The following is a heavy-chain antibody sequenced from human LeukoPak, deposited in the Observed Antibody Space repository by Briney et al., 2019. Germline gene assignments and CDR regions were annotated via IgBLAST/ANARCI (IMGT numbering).Heavy chain of an antibody. Sequence: PSETLSLTCTVSGGSISSGDYYGRWIRQPPGRGLEWNEYIYYSGSTYYNPSLKSRVTISVDTSKNQFSLKLSSVTAADTAVYYCAREPLVVVPAAAVYYYGMDVWGKGTPVTVSS. CDR3: AREPLVVVPAAAVYYYGMDV. J-gene: IGHJ6*04. CDR1: GGSISSGDYY. CDR2: IYYSGST. D-gene: IGHD2-2*01. V-gene: IGHV4-30-4*01.